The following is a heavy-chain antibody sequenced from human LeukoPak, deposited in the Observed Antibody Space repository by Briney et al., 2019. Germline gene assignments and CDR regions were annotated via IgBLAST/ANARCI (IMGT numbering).Heavy chain of an antibody. CDR2: ISYDGSNK. J-gene: IGHJ6*02. CDR3: ARELGSGSDYGMDV. CDR1: GFTFSSYA. V-gene: IGHV3-30*01. Sequence: GGSLRLSCAASGFTFSSYAMHWVRQAPGKGLEWVAVISYDGSNKYYADSVKGRFTISRDNSKNTLYLQMNSLRAEDTAVYYCARELGSGSDYGMDVWGQGTTVTVSS. D-gene: IGHD3-10*01.